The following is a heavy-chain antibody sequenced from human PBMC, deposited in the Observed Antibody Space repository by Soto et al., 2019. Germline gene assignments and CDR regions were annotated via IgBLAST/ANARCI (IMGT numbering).Heavy chain of an antibody. D-gene: IGHD6-13*01. CDR3: AKELYSNTWYDT. V-gene: IGHV3-30*18. CDR1: GFTFSSYG. J-gene: IGHJ3*02. CDR2: ISYDGRNK. Sequence: QVQLVESGGGVVQPGRSLRLSCAASGFTFSSYGMHWVRQAPGKGLEWVTVISYDGRNKYYGDSVKGRFTISRDNSKNTLYLQMNSLRAEDTAVYYCAKELYSNTWYDTWGQGTMVTVSS.